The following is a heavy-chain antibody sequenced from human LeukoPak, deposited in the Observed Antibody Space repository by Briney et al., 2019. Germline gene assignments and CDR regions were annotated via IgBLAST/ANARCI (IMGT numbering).Heavy chain of an antibody. J-gene: IGHJ4*02. CDR2: IYYSGSS. Sequence: KPSETLSLTCTVSGGPISRYYGSWIRQPPGKGLEWIGYIYYSGSSNYNPSLKSRVTISVDTSKHQFSVKLSSVTAAGTDVYYCARSRVGNFDYWGQGTLVTVSS. CDR1: GGPISRYY. D-gene: IGHD1-26*01. V-gene: IGHV4-59*08. CDR3: ARSRVGNFDY.